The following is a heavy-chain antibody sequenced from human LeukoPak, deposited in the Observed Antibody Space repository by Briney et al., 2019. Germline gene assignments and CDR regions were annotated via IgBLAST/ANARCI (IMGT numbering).Heavy chain of an antibody. CDR3: ARHASYGSGSYLFGYYYYGMDV. CDR2: IYYSGST. J-gene: IGHJ6*02. CDR1: GGSISSSSYY. D-gene: IGHD3-10*01. V-gene: IGHV4-39*01. Sequence: SETLSLTCTVSGGSISSSSYYWGWIRQPPGKGLEWIGSIYYSGSTYYNPSLKSRVTISVDTSKNQFSLKLSPVTAADTAVYYCARHASYGSGSYLFGYYYYGMDVWGQGTTVTVSS.